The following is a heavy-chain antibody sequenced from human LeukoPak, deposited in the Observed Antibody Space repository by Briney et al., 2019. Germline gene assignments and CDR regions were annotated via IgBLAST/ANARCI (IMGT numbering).Heavy chain of an antibody. Sequence: PSETLSLTCAVNGVSLNGYYWSWIRQPPGKGLEWIGEINHIGNTNYDPSLRSRGTISVDTYKNQFSLSLTSATAADTAVYFCARLGSVGQYNYQYMDIWGNGTTVTVSS. D-gene: IGHD3-10*01. CDR3: ARLGSVGQYNYQYMDI. CDR1: GVSLNGYY. J-gene: IGHJ6*03. CDR2: INHIGNT. V-gene: IGHV4-34*01.